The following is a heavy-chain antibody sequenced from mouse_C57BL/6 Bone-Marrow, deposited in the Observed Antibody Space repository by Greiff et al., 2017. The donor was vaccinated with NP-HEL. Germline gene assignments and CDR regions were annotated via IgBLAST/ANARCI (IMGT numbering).Heavy chain of an antibody. J-gene: IGHJ4*01. V-gene: IGHV14-3*01. D-gene: IGHD2-12*01. CDR2: IDPANGNT. Sequence: VQLQQSVAELVRPGASVKLSCTASGFNIKNTYMHWVKQRPEQGLEWIGRIDPANGNTKYAPKFQGKATRTADTSSNTAYLQLSSLTSEDTAIYYCARNRGGKLIRREAMDYWGQGTSVTVSS. CDR1: GFNIKNTY. CDR3: ARNRGGKLIRREAMDY.